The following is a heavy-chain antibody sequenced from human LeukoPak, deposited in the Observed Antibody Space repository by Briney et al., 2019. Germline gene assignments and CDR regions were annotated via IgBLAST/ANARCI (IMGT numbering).Heavy chain of an antibody. Sequence: ASVKVSCKASGYTFTSYDIKWVRQATGQGLEWMGWMNPNSGNTGYAQKFQGRVTMTRNTSISTAYMELSSLRSEDTAVYYCARGSRAHNGAFDIWGQGTMVTVSS. V-gene: IGHV1-8*01. D-gene: IGHD2-8*01. CDR1: GYTFTSYD. CDR3: ARGSRAHNGAFDI. J-gene: IGHJ3*02. CDR2: MNPNSGNT.